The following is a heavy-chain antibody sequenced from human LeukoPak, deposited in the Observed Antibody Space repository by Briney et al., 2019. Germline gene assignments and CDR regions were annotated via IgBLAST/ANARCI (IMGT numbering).Heavy chain of an antibody. J-gene: IGHJ5*02. D-gene: IGHD3-3*01. CDR1: GYTFTSYD. Sequence: GASVKVSCKASGYTFTSYDINWVRQATGQGLEWMGWMNPNSGNTGYAQRFQGRVTMTRNTSISTAYMELSSLRSEDTAVYYSARRRKGSYDFWSGYYAWFDPWGQGTLVTVSS. CDR3: ARRRKGSYDFWSGYYAWFDP. V-gene: IGHV1-8*01. CDR2: MNPNSGNT.